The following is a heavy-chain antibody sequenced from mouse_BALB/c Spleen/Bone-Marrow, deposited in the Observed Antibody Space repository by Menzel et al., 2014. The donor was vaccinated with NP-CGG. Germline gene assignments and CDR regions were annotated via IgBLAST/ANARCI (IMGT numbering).Heavy chain of an antibody. V-gene: IGHV5-17*02. CDR2: ISSGSNTI. J-gene: IGHJ3*01. D-gene: IGHD2-1*01. Sequence: EVQLVESGGGVVQPGGSRKLSCAASGFAFSSFGMHWVRQAPEKGLEWVAYISSGSNTIYYADTVKGRFTISRDNPKNTLFLQMTSLRSEDTAMYYSARFGNYVTYWGQGTLVTVSA. CDR3: ARFGNYVTY. CDR1: GFAFSSFG.